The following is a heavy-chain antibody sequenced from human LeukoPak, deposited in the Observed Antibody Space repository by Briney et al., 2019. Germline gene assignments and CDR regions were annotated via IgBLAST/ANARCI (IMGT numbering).Heavy chain of an antibody. CDR2: VSSSGSTI. Sequence: TAGGSLRLSCAASGFTFSDYYMSWIRQAPGKGLEWVSYVSSSGSTIYYADSVKGRLTISRDNAKNSLYLQMNSLRAEDTAVYYCARDSVEQQQPSGYFDYWGQGTLVTVSS. CDR1: GFTFSDYY. D-gene: IGHD6-13*01. CDR3: ARDSVEQQQPSGYFDY. V-gene: IGHV3-11*04. J-gene: IGHJ4*02.